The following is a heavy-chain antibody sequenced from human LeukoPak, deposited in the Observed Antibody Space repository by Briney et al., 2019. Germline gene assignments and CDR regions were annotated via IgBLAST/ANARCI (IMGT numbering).Heavy chain of an antibody. V-gene: IGHV3-7*04. J-gene: IGHJ4*02. Sequence: GGSLRLSCAASGFTFSNYLMSWVRQAPDKGLEWVANIKQNASSLNYAGSVKGRFTISRDNAKKSLYLQMNSLRAEDTALYYCARTRYSGEPFDYWAQGTLVTVSS. CDR2: IKQNASSL. D-gene: IGHD1-26*01. CDR1: GFTFSNYL. CDR3: ARTRYSGEPFDY.